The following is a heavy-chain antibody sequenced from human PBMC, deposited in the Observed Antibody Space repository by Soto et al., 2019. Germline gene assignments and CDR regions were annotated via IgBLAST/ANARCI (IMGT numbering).Heavy chain of an antibody. CDR2: IYYSGST. CDR1: GGSISSSSYY. V-gene: IGHV4-61*05. CDR3: ARRYSASFDY. D-gene: IGHD5-18*01. J-gene: IGHJ4*02. Sequence: SETLSLTCTVSGGSISSSSYYWGWIRQPPGKGLEWIGYIYYSGSTNYSPSLKSRVTISVDMSKNQFSLKLSSVTAADTAVYYCARRYSASFDYWGQGTQVTVSS.